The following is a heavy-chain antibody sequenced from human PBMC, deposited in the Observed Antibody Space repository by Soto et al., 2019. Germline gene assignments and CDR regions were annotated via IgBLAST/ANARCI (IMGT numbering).Heavy chain of an antibody. CDR2: IWYDGSIK. D-gene: IGHD2-8*02. V-gene: IGHV3-33*01. J-gene: IGHJ6*02. CDR1: GFTFSTYG. Sequence: PGGSLRLSCAASGFTFSTYGMHWVRQIPGKWLQWVAIIWYDGSIKYYADSVKGRFTISRDNSKNTLFLQMNSLRDEDTAVYYCARIDCTGNNCNPYYHYGMDVWGQGXTVTVYS. CDR3: ARIDCTGNNCNPYYHYGMDV.